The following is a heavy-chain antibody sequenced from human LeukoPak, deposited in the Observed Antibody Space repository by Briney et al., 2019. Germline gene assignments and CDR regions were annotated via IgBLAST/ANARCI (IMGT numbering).Heavy chain of an antibody. CDR3: ARGYYDSSGYQWGDAFDI. V-gene: IGHV3-7*01. Sequence: GGSLRLSCAASGFTFSSYWMSWVRQAPGKGLEWVANIKQDGSEKYYVDSVKGRFTISRDNAKNSLYLQMNSLRAEDTAVYYCARGYYDSSGYQWGDAFDIWGQGTMVTVSS. CDR2: IKQDGSEK. CDR1: GFTFSSYW. J-gene: IGHJ3*02. D-gene: IGHD3-22*01.